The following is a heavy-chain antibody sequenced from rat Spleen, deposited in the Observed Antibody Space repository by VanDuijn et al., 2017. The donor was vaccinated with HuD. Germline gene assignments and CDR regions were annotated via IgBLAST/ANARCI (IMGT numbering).Heavy chain of an antibody. CDR2: ISSGGTP. D-gene: IGHD5-1*01. Sequence: QVQLKESGPGLVQPSQTLSLTCTVSGFSLTSFAVNWVRQPPGKGLEWIGAISSGGTPYYNSVLNPRVSISRDISKSQVFLKMNSLQTEDTAMYFCARGWERFAYWGQGTLVTVSS. V-gene: IGHV2-6*01. CDR1: GFSLTSFA. J-gene: IGHJ3*01. CDR3: ARGWERFAY.